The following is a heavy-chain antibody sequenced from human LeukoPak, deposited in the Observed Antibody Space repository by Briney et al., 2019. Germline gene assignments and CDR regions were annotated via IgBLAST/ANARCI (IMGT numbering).Heavy chain of an antibody. Sequence: GGSLRLSCAASGFTFDDYAMHWVRQAPGKGLEWVSGISWNSSSIGYADSVKGRFTISRDNAKNSLYLQMNSLRAEDTALYYCAKARDIVVVPGGYDYWGQGTLVTVSS. CDR2: ISWNSSSI. J-gene: IGHJ4*02. CDR3: AKARDIVVVPGGYDY. V-gene: IGHV3-9*01. D-gene: IGHD2-2*01. CDR1: GFTFDDYA.